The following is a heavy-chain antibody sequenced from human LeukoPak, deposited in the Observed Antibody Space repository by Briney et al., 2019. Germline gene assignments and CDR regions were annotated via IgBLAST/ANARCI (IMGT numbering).Heavy chain of an antibody. V-gene: IGHV3-23*01. D-gene: IGHD3-3*01. CDR1: GFTVSSNY. CDR3: AKYDFWSGYSFDY. CDR2: ISGSGGST. Sequence: GGSLRLSCAASGFTVSSNYMSWVRQAPGKGLEWVSVISGSGGSTYYADSVKGRFTISRDNSKNTLYLQMNSLRAEDTAVYYCAKYDFWSGYSFDYWGQGTLVTVSS. J-gene: IGHJ4*02.